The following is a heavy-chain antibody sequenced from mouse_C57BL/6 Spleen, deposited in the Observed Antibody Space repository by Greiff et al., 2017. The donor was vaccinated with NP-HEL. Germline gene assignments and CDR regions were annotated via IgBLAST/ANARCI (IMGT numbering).Heavy chain of an antibody. CDR1: GFTFSSYA. CDR3: ARGRYYGSRGYFDY. V-gene: IGHV5-4*03. D-gene: IGHD1-1*01. CDR2: ISDGGSYT. Sequence: EVKLMESGGGLVKPGGSLKLSCAASGFTFSSYAMSWVRQTPEKRVEWVATISDGGSYTYYPDNVKGRFTISRDNAKNNLYLQMSHLKSEDTAMYYCARGRYYGSRGYFDYWGQGTTLTVSS. J-gene: IGHJ2*01.